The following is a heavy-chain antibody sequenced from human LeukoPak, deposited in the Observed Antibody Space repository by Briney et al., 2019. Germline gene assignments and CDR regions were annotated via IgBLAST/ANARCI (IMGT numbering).Heavy chain of an antibody. J-gene: IGHJ4*02. CDR2: ISDSGSTI. CDR1: GFSFSSYE. CDR3: ARVSNWAHS. V-gene: IGHV3-48*03. D-gene: IGHD7-27*01. Sequence: GGSLRLSCAASGFSFSSYEMNWVRQAPGKGLEWISYISDSGSTIYYADSVEGRFTISRDNAKNSLHPQMNGLRAEDTAVYYCARVSNWAHSWGQGTLVTVSS.